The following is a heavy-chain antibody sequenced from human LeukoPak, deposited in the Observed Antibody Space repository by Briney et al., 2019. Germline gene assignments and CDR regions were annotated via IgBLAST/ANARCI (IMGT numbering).Heavy chain of an antibody. Sequence: GASVKVSCKASGGTFSSYAISWVRQAPGQGLEWMGWISAYNGNTNYAQKLQGRVTMTTDTSTSTAYMELRSLRSDDTAVYYCARIAAAHFDYWGQGTLVTVSS. CDR3: ARIAAAHFDY. CDR2: ISAYNGNT. V-gene: IGHV1-18*01. D-gene: IGHD6-13*01. CDR1: GGTFSSYA. J-gene: IGHJ4*02.